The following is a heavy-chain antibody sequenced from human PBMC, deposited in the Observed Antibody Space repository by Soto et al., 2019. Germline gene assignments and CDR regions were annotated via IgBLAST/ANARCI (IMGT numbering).Heavy chain of an antibody. CDR1: GFTFSSYG. V-gene: IGHV3-33*01. Sequence: QVQLVESGGGVVQPGRSLRLSCAASGFTFSSYGMHWVRQAPGKGLEWVAVIWYDGSNKYYADSVKGRFTISRDNSKNTLYLQMNSLRAEDTAVYYCASRSNPYYYDGMDVWGQGTTVTVSS. D-gene: IGHD2-2*01. CDR3: ASRSNPYYYDGMDV. J-gene: IGHJ6*02. CDR2: IWYDGSNK.